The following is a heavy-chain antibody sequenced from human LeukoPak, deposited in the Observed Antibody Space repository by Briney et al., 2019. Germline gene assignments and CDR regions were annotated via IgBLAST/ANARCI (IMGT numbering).Heavy chain of an antibody. J-gene: IGHJ4*02. V-gene: IGHV4-31*03. CDR1: GGSISSGGYY. CDR3: ARFVAGYDSGSYSFDY. CDR2: IYYSGST. D-gene: IGHD1-26*01. Sequence: SQTLSLTCTVSGGSISSGGYYWSWIRQHPGKGLEWIGYIYYSGSTYYNPSLKSRVTISVDTSKNQFSLKLSSVTAADTAVYYCARFVAGYDSGSYSFDYWGQGTLVTVSS.